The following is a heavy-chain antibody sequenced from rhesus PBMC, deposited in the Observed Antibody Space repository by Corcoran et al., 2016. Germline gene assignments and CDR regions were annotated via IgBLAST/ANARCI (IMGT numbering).Heavy chain of an antibody. D-gene: IGHD3-34*01. CDR3: ARDRGADYFDY. V-gene: IGHV4-147*01. J-gene: IGHJ4*01. CDR2: IYCSNGTT. Sequence: QVQLQESGPGLVKPSETLSLTCAVSGYSISSNYWSWIRHPPGKGLEWIGIIYCSNGTTYYNPSLRSRITISPATSKNQFSLKLRYVTAADTAVYYCARDRGADYFDYRGQGVLVTVSS. CDR1: GYSISSNY.